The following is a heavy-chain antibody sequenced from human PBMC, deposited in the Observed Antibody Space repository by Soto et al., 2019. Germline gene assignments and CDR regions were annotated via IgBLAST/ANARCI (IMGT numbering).Heavy chain of an antibody. D-gene: IGHD6-19*01. CDR1: GYTFTSYG. CDR3: ARARAIAVAASDFDY. V-gene: IGHV1-18*01. J-gene: IGHJ4*02. Sequence: QVQLVQSGAEVKKPGASVKVSCKASGYTFTSYGISWVRQAPGQGLEWMGWISAYNGNTNYAQKLQGRITMTTDTSTSTAYMELRSLRSDDTAVYYCARARAIAVAASDFDYWGQGTLVTVSS. CDR2: ISAYNGNT.